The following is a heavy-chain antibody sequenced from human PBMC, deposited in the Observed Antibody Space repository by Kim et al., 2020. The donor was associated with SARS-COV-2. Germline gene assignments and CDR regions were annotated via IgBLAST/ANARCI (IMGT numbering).Heavy chain of an antibody. Sequence: SYAKKFHGRVTMTRYTSTSTVYMKLSSLKSEDTAVYYCARDPSFEGPLDYWGQGTLVTVSS. CDR3: ARDPSFEGPLDY. J-gene: IGHJ4*02. V-gene: IGHV1-46*01.